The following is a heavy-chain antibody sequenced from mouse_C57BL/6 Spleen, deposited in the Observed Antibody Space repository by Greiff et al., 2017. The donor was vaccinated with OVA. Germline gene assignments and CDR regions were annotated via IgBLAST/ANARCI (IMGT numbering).Heavy chain of an antibody. V-gene: IGHV3-6*01. CDR3: AREGNWDGGFAY. D-gene: IGHD4-1*02. Sequence: EVQLQQSGPGLVKPSQSLSLTCSVTGYSITSGYYWNWIRQFPGNKLEWMGYISYDGSNNYNPSLKNRISITPDTSKNQFFLKLNSVTTEDTATYYCAREGNWDGGFAYWGQGTLVTVSA. J-gene: IGHJ3*01. CDR1: GYSITSGYY. CDR2: ISYDGSN.